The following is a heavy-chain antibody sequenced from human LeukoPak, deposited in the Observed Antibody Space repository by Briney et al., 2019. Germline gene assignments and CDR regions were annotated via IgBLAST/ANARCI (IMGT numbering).Heavy chain of an antibody. CDR1: GYTFTSYD. V-gene: IGHV1-8*01. CDR3: ARIGDYAGSDAFDI. D-gene: IGHD4-17*01. CDR2: MNPNSGNT. J-gene: IGHJ3*02. Sequence: ASVKVSCKASGYTFTSYDINWVRQATGQGLEWMGWMNPNSGNTGYAQKFQGRVTMTRDTSISTAYMELSRLRSEDTAVYYCARIGDYAGSDAFDIWGQGTMVTVSS.